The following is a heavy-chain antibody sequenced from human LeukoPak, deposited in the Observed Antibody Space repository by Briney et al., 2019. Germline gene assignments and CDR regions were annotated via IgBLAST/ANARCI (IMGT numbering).Heavy chain of an antibody. D-gene: IGHD2/OR15-2a*01. CDR2: INSDGSWT. CDR3: VSFYETY. CDR1: GSYW. J-gene: IGHJ4*02. Sequence: GGSLRLSCAASGSYWMHWVRQAPGKGLVWVSHINSDGSWTSYADSVKGRFTISKGNAKNTVYLQMNNLRAEDTAVYYCVSFYETYWGRGTLVTVSS. V-gene: IGHV3-74*01.